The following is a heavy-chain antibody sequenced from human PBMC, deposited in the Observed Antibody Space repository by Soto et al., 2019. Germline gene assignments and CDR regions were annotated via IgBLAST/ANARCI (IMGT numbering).Heavy chain of an antibody. V-gene: IGHV1-69*13. J-gene: IGHJ6*02. D-gene: IGHD3-3*01. CDR1: GGTFSSYA. CDR3: ARGLTYLRFIESLAYYYYGMDV. CDR2: IIPIFGTA. Sequence: EASVKVSCKASGGTFSSYAISWVRQAPGQGLEWMGGIIPIFGTANYAQKFQGRVTITADESTSTAYMELSSLRSEDTAVYYCARGLTYLRFIESLAYYYYGMDVWGQGTTVTVSS.